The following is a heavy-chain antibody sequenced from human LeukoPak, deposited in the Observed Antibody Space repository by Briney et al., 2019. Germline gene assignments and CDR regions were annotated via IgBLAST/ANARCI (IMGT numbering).Heavy chain of an antibody. V-gene: IGHV4-34*01. CDR2: INHSGST. D-gene: IGHD4-23*01. CDR3: ARTRWPKPFDY. Sequence: SETLSLTCAVYGGSFSGYYWSWIREPPGKGLEWIGEINHSGSTNYNPSLKSRVTISVDTSKNQFSLKLSSVTAADTAVYYCARTRWPKPFDYWGQGTLVTVSS. J-gene: IGHJ4*02. CDR1: GGSFSGYY.